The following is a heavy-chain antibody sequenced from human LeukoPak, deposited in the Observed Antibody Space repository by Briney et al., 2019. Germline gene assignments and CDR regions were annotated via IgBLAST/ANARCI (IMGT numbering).Heavy chain of an antibody. V-gene: IGHV3-23*01. Sequence: PGGSLRLSCAASGFTFSDAWMSWVRQAPGKGLEWVSAISGDGSSTFHADSVKGRFTISRDNSKNTLYLHMNSLRAEDTAIYYCAKQPSLAAVGFKDYFDYWGQGTLVTVSS. J-gene: IGHJ4*02. CDR1: GFTFSDAW. D-gene: IGHD6-13*01. CDR3: AKQPSLAAVGFKDYFDY. CDR2: ISGDGSST.